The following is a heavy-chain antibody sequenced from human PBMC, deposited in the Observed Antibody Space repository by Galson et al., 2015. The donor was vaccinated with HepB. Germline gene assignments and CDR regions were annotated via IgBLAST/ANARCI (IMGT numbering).Heavy chain of an antibody. CDR1: GYTFSTYY. D-gene: IGHD7-27*01. Sequence: SCKASGYTFSTYYIHWVRQAPGPGLEWMGIINPSAGNTNYAQKFQGRVTMTRDTSTSTVYMELSSLRSEDTAVYYCARGQDWGQLDYFDYWGQGTLVTVSS. CDR2: INPSAGNT. CDR3: ARGQDWGQLDYFDY. V-gene: IGHV1-46*03. J-gene: IGHJ4*02.